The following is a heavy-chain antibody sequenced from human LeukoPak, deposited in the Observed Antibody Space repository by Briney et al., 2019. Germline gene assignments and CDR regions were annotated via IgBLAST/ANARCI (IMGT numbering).Heavy chain of an antibody. V-gene: IGHV4-59*12. CDR2: IYHSGST. Sequence: SETLSLTCTVSGGSISSYYWSWIWQPAGKGLEWIGYIYHSGSTYYNPSLKSRVTISVDRSKNQFSLKLSSVTAADTAVYYCARVSATFRDAFDIWGQGTMVTVSS. CDR3: ARVSATFRDAFDI. D-gene: IGHD2/OR15-2a*01. CDR1: GGSISSYY. J-gene: IGHJ3*02.